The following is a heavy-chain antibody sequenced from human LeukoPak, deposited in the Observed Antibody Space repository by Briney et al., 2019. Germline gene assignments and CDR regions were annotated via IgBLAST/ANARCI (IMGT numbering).Heavy chain of an antibody. J-gene: IGHJ4*02. V-gene: IGHV3-21*01. CDR2: ISSSSSYI. CDR3: AREYHEQLPLRAGYYFDY. CDR1: GFTFSSYS. Sequence: GGSLRLSCAASGFTFSSYSMNWVRQAPGKGLEWVSSISSSSSYIYYADSVKGRFTISRDNAKNSLYLQMNSLRAEDTAVYYCAREYHEQLPLRAGYYFDYWGQGTLVTVSS. D-gene: IGHD6-13*01.